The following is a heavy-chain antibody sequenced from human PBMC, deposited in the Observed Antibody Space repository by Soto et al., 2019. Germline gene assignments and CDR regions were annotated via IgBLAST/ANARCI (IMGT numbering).Heavy chain of an antibody. CDR1: GFTFSSYA. D-gene: IGHD6-13*01. V-gene: IGHV3-30*04. Sequence: QVQLVESGGGVVQPGRSLRLSCAASGFTFSSYAMHWVRQAPGKGLEWVAVISYDGRNKYYADSVKVRVTISRDNTKNTLYLQMNRLRAQDTAVYYCASHIAAAGPCAVNWFDPWGQGTLVTVSS. CDR2: ISYDGRNK. J-gene: IGHJ5*02. CDR3: ASHIAAAGPCAVNWFDP.